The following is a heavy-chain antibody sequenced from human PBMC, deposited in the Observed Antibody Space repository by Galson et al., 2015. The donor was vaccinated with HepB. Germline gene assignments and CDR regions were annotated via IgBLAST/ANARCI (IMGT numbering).Heavy chain of an antibody. CDR3: ARQYDTSGYYPY. Sequence: SVKVSCKASGGTFSTYTLSWVRQAPGQGLEWMGGIIPIFGSANYAQKFQGRVTITADESTSTTYMELRRLRSEDTALYYCARQYDTSGYYPYWGRGTLVTVSS. V-gene: IGHV1-69*13. J-gene: IGHJ4*02. CDR1: GGTFSTYT. D-gene: IGHD3-22*01. CDR2: IIPIFGSA.